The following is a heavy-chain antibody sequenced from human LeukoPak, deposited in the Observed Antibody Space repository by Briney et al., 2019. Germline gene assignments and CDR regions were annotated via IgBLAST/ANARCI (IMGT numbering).Heavy chain of an antibody. CDR3: ARHPDCTRTSCYVDYYGMDV. J-gene: IGHJ6*02. V-gene: IGHV5-51*01. Sequence: AESLKISCKGSRYXVFSYCVGSVREMRGKSLWCMWVLNPGVSVIRYSASFPNQVTITADKSISTAYLQWSSLKASDTAMYYCARHPDCTRTSCYVDYYGMDVWGQGTTVTVSS. CDR1: RYXVFSYC. D-gene: IGHD2-2*01. CDR2: LNPGVSVI.